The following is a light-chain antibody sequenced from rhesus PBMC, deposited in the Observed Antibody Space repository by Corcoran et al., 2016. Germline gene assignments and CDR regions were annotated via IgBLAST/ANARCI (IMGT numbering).Light chain of an antibody. J-gene: IGKJ1*01. CDR2: SAY. V-gene: IGKV3-40*03. CDR1: ESVGSY. CDR3: QQYNDLLRT. Sequence: EIVMTQSPATLSLSPGETATLSCRASESVGSYLAWYQQKPGQAPKLPGHSAYFRATGIPDRFSGRGSRTEFTLTISSLEPEDVGVYHCQQYNDLLRTFGQGTKVEIK.